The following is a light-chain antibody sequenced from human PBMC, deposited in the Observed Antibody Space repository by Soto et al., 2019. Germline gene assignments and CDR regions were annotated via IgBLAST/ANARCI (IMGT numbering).Light chain of an antibody. CDR1: QSILDRSKNKYY. CDR3: QQYNSWPSIT. J-gene: IGKJ5*01. Sequence: DIVMTQSPDSLAVSLGERATFNCKSSQSILDRSKNKYYLAWYQQKSGQPPKLLIYWASLRESGVPDRFTGSGSGTDFTLTISSLQAEDVAVYYCQQYNSWPSITFGQGTRLEIK. CDR2: WAS. V-gene: IGKV4-1*01.